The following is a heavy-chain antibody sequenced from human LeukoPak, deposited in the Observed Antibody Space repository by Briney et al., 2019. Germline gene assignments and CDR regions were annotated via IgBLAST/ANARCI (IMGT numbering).Heavy chain of an antibody. CDR1: GYTFTGYY. CDR3: ARAPYSGSYIYFDY. D-gene: IGHD1-26*01. J-gene: IGHJ4*02. CDR2: INPNSGGT. Sequence: ASVKVSCKASGYTFTGYYMHLVRQAPGQGLEWMGWINPNSGGTNYAQKFQGRVTMTRDTSISTAYMELSRLRSDDTAVYYCARAPYSGSYIYFDYWGQGTLVTVSS. V-gene: IGHV1-2*02.